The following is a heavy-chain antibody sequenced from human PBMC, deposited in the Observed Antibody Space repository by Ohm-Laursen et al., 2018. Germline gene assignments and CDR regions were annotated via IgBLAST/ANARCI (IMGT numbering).Heavy chain of an antibody. CDR2: ISSSSSYT. V-gene: IGHV3-21*04. J-gene: IGHJ4*02. Sequence: SLRLSCAASGFTFSSYSMNWVRQAPGKGLEWVSSISSSSSYTYYADSVKGRFTISRDNSKNTLYLQMNSLRTEDTAVYYCARDQGARSSGSTYWGQGTLVTVSS. D-gene: IGHD3-10*01. CDR3: ARDQGARSSGSTY. CDR1: GFTFSSYS.